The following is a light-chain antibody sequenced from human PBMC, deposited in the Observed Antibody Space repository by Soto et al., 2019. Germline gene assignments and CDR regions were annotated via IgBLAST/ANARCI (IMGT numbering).Light chain of an antibody. CDR3: QQYNNWPPLT. V-gene: IGKV3-15*01. J-gene: IGKJ4*01. CDR2: GAS. Sequence: EIVMTQSPATLSVSPGERATLSCRASQSVSSNLAWYQQKPGQAPRLLIYGASTRANGIPARFSGSGSGTEFTLTISSLQSEDFAVYYWQQYNNWPPLTFGGGTKVEIK. CDR1: QSVSSN.